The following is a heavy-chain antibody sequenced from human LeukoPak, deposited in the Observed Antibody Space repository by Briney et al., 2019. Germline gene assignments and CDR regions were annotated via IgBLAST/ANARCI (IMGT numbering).Heavy chain of an antibody. D-gene: IGHD6-13*01. Sequence: PGGSLRLSCAGSAFTLSNYAINWVRQAPGKGPEWLSYISSSGSTILYADSVKGRFTIPRDNAKDSLYLQMNSLRAEDTALYYCAKVPSSSWERTFLDYWGQGTLVTVSS. CDR2: ISSSGSTI. V-gene: IGHV3-48*04. CDR1: AFTLSNYA. CDR3: AKVPSSSWERTFLDY. J-gene: IGHJ4*02.